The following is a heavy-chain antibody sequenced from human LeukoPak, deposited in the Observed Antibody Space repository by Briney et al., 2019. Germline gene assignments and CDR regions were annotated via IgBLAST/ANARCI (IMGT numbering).Heavy chain of an antibody. CDR3: ARMMAGRGFDY. V-gene: IGHV3-48*03. J-gene: IGHJ4*02. Sequence: GGSLRLSCAASGFTFSSYEMNWVRQAPGKGLERVSYISSSGSSIYYADSVKGRFTISRDNAKNSLYLQMNSLRAEDTAVYYCARMMAGRGFDYWGQGTLVTVSS. CDR1: GFTFSSYE. D-gene: IGHD5-24*01. CDR2: ISSSGSSI.